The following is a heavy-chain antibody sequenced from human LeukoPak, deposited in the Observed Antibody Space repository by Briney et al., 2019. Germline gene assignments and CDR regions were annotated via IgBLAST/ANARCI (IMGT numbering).Heavy chain of an antibody. CDR3: ATVGTDDSGYYFDAFDI. CDR2: FDPEDGDT. D-gene: IGHD5-12*01. Sequence: ASVKVSCKVSGNTLTELSMHWVRQAPGKGLEWLGGFDPEDGDTIYAQKFQGRVTMTEDTSTDTAYMEVSSLRSEDTAVYYCATVGTDDSGYYFDAFDIWGQGTVVTASS. CDR1: GNTLTELS. V-gene: IGHV1-24*01. J-gene: IGHJ3*02.